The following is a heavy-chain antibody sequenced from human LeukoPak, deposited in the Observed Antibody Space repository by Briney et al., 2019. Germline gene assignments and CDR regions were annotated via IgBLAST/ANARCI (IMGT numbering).Heavy chain of an antibody. D-gene: IGHD3-9*01. CDR2: IYSGGST. J-gene: IGHJ4*02. CDR3: ARDYDILTPLGY. Sequence: GGSLRLSCAASGFTVSSNYMSWVRQGPGKGLEWVSVIYSGGSTYYADSVKGRFTISRDNSENTLYLQMNSLRAEDTAVYYCARDYDILTPLGYWGQGTLATVSS. V-gene: IGHV3-53*01. CDR1: GFTVSSNY.